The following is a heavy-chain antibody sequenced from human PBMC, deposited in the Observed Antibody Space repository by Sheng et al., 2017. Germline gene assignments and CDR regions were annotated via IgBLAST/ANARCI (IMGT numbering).Heavy chain of an antibody. V-gene: IGHV4-61*02. J-gene: IGHJ3*02. CDR2: IYTSGST. D-gene: IGHD3-16*02. CDR3: ARDRADNQSKYRNTEVDI. CDR1: GGSISSGSYY. Sequence: QVQLQESGPGLVKPSQTLSLTCTVSGGSISSGSYYWSWIRQPAGKGLEWIGRIYTSGSTNYNPSLKSRVTISVDTSKNQFSLKLSSVTAADTAVYYCARDRADNQSKYRNTEVDIWGQGTMVTVSS.